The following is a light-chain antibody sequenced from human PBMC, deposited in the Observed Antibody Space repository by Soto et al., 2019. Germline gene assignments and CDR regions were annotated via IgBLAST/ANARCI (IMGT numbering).Light chain of an antibody. Sequence: EIVLTQSPATLSLSPGERATLSCRASQSVSTYVAWYQQKPGQAPRLLIYDVSNRAAGIPARFSGSGSGTDFTLTISSLEPEDYVLYYCQQRSNWPLTFGGGTKVEFK. CDR1: QSVSTY. J-gene: IGKJ4*01. CDR2: DVS. CDR3: QQRSNWPLT. V-gene: IGKV3-11*01.